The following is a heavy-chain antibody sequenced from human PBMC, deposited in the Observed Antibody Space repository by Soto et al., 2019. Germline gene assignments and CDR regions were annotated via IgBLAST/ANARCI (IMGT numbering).Heavy chain of an antibody. CDR1: GYTFSSYD. D-gene: IGHD1-1*01. CDR2: MNPSSGNT. J-gene: IGHJ5*02. CDR3: ARYCTTGTPGNNWFDP. Sequence: QVQLVQSGAEVKKPGASVKVSCKASGYTFSSYDIHWVRQATGQGLEWMGWMNPSSGNTAYAQKFQGRVTMTRNPSMPTVYMELSSLRSEDTAVYYCARYCTTGTPGNNWFDPWGQGTLVTVSS. V-gene: IGHV1-8*01.